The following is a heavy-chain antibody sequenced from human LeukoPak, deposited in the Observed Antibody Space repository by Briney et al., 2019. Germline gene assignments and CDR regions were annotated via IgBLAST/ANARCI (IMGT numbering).Heavy chain of an antibody. CDR2: IYHSGST. J-gene: IGHJ3*02. CDR3: ARAPYDILAGYYNPNAFDI. Sequence: SETLSLTCTVSGGSISSYYWSWIRQPPGKGLEWIGEIYHSGSTNYNPSLKSRVTISVDKSKNQFSLKLSSVTAADTAVYYCARAPYDILAGYYNPNAFDIWGQGTMVTVSS. D-gene: IGHD3-9*01. V-gene: IGHV4-59*12. CDR1: GGSISSYY.